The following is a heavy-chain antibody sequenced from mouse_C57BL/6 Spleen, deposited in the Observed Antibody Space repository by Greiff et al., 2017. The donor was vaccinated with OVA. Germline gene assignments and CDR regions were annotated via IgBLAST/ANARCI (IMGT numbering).Heavy chain of an antibody. Sequence: DVKLVESGGGLVKPGGSLKLSCAASGFTFSSYAMSWVRQTPEKRLEWVATISDGGSYTYYPDNVKGRFTISRDNAKNNLYLQMSHLKSEDTAMYYCARDQRVKLGPFDYWGQGTTLTVSS. CDR1: GFTFSSYA. V-gene: IGHV5-4*01. J-gene: IGHJ2*01. D-gene: IGHD4-1*01. CDR3: ARDQRVKLGPFDY. CDR2: ISDGGSYT.